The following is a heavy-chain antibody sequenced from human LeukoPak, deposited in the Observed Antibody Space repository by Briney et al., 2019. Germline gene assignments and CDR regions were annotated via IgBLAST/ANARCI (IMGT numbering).Heavy chain of an antibody. D-gene: IGHD3-22*01. CDR2: IHYSGSP. CDR3: ARDSGYDSRGFYYGGFDP. J-gene: IGHJ5*02. CDR1: GGSFSSGAYY. Sequence: SQTLSLTCTVSGGSFSSGAYYWSWVRQLPGKGLEWVGYIHYSGSPYYNPSLKSRVSISGDTSKNQFSLTLSSVTVADTAVYYCARDSGYDSRGFYYGGFDPWGQGILVTVSS. V-gene: IGHV4-31*03.